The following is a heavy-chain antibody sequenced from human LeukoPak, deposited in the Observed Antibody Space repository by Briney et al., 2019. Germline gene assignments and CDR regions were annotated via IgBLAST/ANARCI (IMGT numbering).Heavy chain of an antibody. D-gene: IGHD3-9*01. CDR1: GFTVSSNY. V-gene: IGHV3-66*01. J-gene: IGHJ4*02. CDR3: ARRRGFESLRYFDY. Sequence: GGSLRLSCAASGFTVSSNYMSWVRQAPGKGLEWVPVIYSGGSTYYADSVKGRFTISRDNSKNTLYLQMNSLRAEDTAVYYCARRRGFESLRYFDYWGQGTLVTVSS. CDR2: IYSGGST.